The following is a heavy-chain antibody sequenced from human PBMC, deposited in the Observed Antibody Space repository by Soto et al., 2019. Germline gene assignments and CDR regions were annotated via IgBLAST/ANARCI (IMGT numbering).Heavy chain of an antibody. V-gene: IGHV3-48*01. CDR3: AKQWVPSITDRPPGIYY. Sequence: GWSLRLSCAASGFSFSMYSMNWVRQAPGKGLEWVSYISSNSATIYDTASGRGRFTISRDNAKNSLYLQMNNLRAEDKALYYSAKQWVPSITDRPPGIYYRGLGAVVTVSS. CDR1: GFSFSMYS. CDR2: ISSNSATI. J-gene: IGHJ4*02. D-gene: IGHD6-6*01.